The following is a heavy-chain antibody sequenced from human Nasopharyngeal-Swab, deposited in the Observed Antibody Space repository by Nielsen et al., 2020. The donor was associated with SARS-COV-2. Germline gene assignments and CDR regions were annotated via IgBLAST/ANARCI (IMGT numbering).Heavy chain of an antibody. CDR3: AIGGGGSYYYGMDV. D-gene: IGHD3-16*01. Sequence: WIRQPPGKGLEWIGYIYYSGSTNYNPSLKSRVTISVDTSKNQFSLKLSSVTAAGTAVYYCAIGGGGSYYYGMDVWGQGTIVTVSS. J-gene: IGHJ6*02. CDR2: IYYSGST. V-gene: IGHV4-59*01.